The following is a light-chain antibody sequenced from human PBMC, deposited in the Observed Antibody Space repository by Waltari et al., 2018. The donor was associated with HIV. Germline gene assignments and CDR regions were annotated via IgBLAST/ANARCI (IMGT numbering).Light chain of an antibody. J-gene: IGKJ2*01. CDR2: GAA. Sequence: VLPPPPRTLSLSPGERATLSCSASQSVSNAYLACYQQQPGRASRLPIHGAATRATGIPDMFSGSGSGTDFTLTISRLEHEDVAVYYAPQYGRSLPYTFGQGTKLEI. CDR3: PQYGRSLPYT. V-gene: IGKV3-20*01. CDR1: QSVSNAY.